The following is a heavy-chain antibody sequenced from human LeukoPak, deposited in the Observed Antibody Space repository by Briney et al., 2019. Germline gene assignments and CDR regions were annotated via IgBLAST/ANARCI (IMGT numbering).Heavy chain of an antibody. Sequence: LPGGSLRLSCAASGFTFSSYAMHWVRQAPGKGLEWVAVISYDGSNKYYADSVKGRFTISRDNSKNTLYLQMNSLRAEDTAVYYCAKDPSEWELLPDYWGQGTLVTVSS. D-gene: IGHD1-26*01. J-gene: IGHJ4*02. V-gene: IGHV3-30-3*01. CDR1: GFTFSSYA. CDR3: AKDPSEWELLPDY. CDR2: ISYDGSNK.